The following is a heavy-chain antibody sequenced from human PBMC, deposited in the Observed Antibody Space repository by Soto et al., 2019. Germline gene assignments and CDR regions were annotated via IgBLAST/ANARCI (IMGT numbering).Heavy chain of an antibody. V-gene: IGHV4-39*01. J-gene: IGHJ4*02. D-gene: IGHD2-2*01. CDR2: IYYSGST. CDR1: GGSISSNSYY. CDR3: ARYGYQLLLFDY. Sequence: SETLSLTCTVSGGSISSNSYYWGWIRQPPGKGLEWIGSIYYSGSTYYNPSLKSRVTISVDTSKNQFSLKLSSVTAADTAVYYCARYGYQLLLFDYWGQGALVTVSS.